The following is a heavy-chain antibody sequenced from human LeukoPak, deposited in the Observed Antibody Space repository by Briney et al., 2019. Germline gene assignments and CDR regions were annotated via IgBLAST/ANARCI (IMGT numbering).Heavy chain of an antibody. CDR2: ISSSGSTI. V-gene: IGHV3-11*04. CDR3: ARDSRYYDFWSGYPPPDY. Sequence: GGSLRLSCAASGFTFSDCYMSWIRQAPGKGLEWVSYISSSGSTIYYADSVKGRFTISRDNAKNSLYLQMNSLRAEDTAVYYCARDSRYYDFWSGYPPPDYWGQGTLVTVSS. D-gene: IGHD3-3*01. J-gene: IGHJ4*02. CDR1: GFTFSDCY.